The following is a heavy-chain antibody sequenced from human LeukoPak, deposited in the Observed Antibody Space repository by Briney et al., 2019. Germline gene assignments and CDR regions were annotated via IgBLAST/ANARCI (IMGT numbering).Heavy chain of an antibody. Sequence: GTSLRLSCAASGFTFSFYGIHWVRQAPGKGLEWVAVIWYDGSNKYYADSVKGRFTISRDNSKNTLYLQMNSLRAEDTAVYYCARGGGHKPACYFDYWGQGTLVTVSS. CDR3: ARGGGHKPACYFDY. D-gene: IGHD2-15*01. V-gene: IGHV3-33*08. CDR1: GFTFSFYG. J-gene: IGHJ4*02. CDR2: IWYDGSNK.